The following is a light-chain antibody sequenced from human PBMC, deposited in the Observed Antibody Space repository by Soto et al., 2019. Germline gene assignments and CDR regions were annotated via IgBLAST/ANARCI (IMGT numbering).Light chain of an antibody. CDR1: QSISSN. CDR2: GAS. Sequence: EIVMTQSPATLSMSPGERATLSCRASQSISSNLAWYQQKPGQAPRLLIYGASTRATGIPARFSGSGSGTDFTLTISSLQSEDFAIFYWQQYNNWPPLYTFGQGTKVDSK. J-gene: IGKJ2*01. V-gene: IGKV3-15*01. CDR3: QQYNNWPPLYT.